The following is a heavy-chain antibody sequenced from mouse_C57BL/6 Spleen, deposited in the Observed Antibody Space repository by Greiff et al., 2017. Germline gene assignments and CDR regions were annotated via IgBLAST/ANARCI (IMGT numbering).Heavy chain of an antibody. V-gene: IGHV6-3*01. CDR2: IRLKSDNYAT. Sequence: EVNVVESGGGLVQPGGSMKLSCVASGFTFSNYWMNWVRQSPEKGLEWVAQIRLKSDNYATHYAESVKGRFTISRDDSKSSVYLQMNNLRAEDTGIYYCTGGVRRSFFAYWGQGTLVTVSA. CDR1: GFTFSNYW. J-gene: IGHJ3*01. CDR3: TGGVRRSFFAY. D-gene: IGHD2-14*01.